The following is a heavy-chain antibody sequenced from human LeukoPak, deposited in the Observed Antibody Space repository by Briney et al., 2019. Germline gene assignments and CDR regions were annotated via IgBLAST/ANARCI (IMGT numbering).Heavy chain of an antibody. CDR3: VRPRGSYYFAMDV. D-gene: IGHD2-15*01. J-gene: IGHJ6*04. CDR1: GFTISSYW. CDR2: IKQDASEE. V-gene: IGHV3-7*01. Sequence: PGGSLRLSCAASGFTISSYWMSWVRQAPGKGLEWVANIKQDASEEYYVDSVKGRFTISRDNAKNSLYLQMNSLRAEDTAVYYCVRPRGSYYFAMDVWGKGTTVTVSS.